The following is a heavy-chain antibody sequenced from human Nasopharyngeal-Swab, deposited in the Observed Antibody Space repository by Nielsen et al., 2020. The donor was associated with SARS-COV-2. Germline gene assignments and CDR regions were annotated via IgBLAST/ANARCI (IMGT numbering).Heavy chain of an antibody. D-gene: IGHD6-13*01. V-gene: IGHV3-21*01. J-gene: IGHJ6*02. Sequence: GESLKISCAASGFTFSSYSMNWVRQAPGKGLEWVSSISSSSSYIYYADSVKGRFTISRDNAKNSLYLQMNSLRAEDTAVYYCASVVQQRGDYYYYYGMDVWGQGTTVTVSS. CDR1: GFTFSSYS. CDR3: ASVVQQRGDYYYYYGMDV. CDR2: ISSSSSYI.